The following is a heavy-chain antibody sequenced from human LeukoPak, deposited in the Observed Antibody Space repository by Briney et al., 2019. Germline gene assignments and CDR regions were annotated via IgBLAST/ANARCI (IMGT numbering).Heavy chain of an antibody. CDR3: AKVEVGSSGWYIGHY. CDR1: GFTFSSYA. V-gene: IGHV3-23*01. J-gene: IGHJ4*02. Sequence: GGSLRLSCAASGFTFSSYAMSWVRQAPGKGLEWASAISGSGGSTYYADSVKGRFTISRDNSKNTLYLQMNSLRAEDTAVYYCAKVEVGSSGWYIGHYWGQGTLVTVSS. D-gene: IGHD6-19*01. CDR2: ISGSGGST.